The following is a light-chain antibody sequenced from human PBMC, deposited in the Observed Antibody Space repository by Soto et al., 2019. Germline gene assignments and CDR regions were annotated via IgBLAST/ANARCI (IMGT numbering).Light chain of an antibody. V-gene: IGKV3-11*01. CDR3: QQRSNWPTV. CDR1: QSVSSY. J-gene: IGKJ4*01. CDR2: DAS. Sequence: EIVLTQSPATLSLSPGERATLSCRASQSVSSYLAWYQQKPGQAPRLLIYDASNRATGIPARFSGSGSGTDFTLTISSLEPEDFAVYYCQQRSNWPTVFGGGTKV.